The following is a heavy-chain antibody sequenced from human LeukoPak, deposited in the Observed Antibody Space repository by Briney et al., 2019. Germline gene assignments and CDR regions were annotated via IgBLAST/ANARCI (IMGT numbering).Heavy chain of an antibody. J-gene: IGHJ3*02. D-gene: IGHD1-26*01. CDR3: ATDLVGAPLGDAFDI. CDR1: GYTFTSYY. CDR2: INPSGGST. V-gene: IGHV1-46*01. Sequence: ASVKVSCKASGYTFTSYYMHWVRQAPGQGLEWMGIINPSGGSTSYAQKFQGRVTMTEDTSTDTAYMELSSLRSEDTAVYYCATDLVGAPLGDAFDIWGQGTMVTVSS.